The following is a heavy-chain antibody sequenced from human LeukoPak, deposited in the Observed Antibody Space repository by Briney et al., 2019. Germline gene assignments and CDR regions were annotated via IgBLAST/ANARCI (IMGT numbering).Heavy chain of an antibody. CDR1: GFTFSSYG. D-gene: IGHD6-13*01. J-gene: IGHJ4*02. CDR3: AKDWEDGSSWYYFDY. Sequence: PGGSLRLSCAASGFTFSSYGMHWVRQAPGKGLEWVALISYDGSNKYYADSVKGRFTISRDNSKNTLYLQMNSLRPEDTAVYYCAKDWEDGSSWYYFDYWGQGTLVTVSS. CDR2: ISYDGSNK. V-gene: IGHV3-30*18.